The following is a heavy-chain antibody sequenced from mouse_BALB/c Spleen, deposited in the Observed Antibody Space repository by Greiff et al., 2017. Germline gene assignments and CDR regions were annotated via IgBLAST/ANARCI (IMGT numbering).Heavy chain of an antibody. CDR2: ISNGGGST. CDR1: GFTFSSYT. J-gene: IGHJ4*01. CDR3: ARLLRDYAMDY. Sequence: EVQLQESGGGLVQPGGSLKLSCAASGFTFSSYTMSWVRQTPEKRLEWVAYISNGGGSTYYPDTVKGRFTISRDNAKNTLYLQMSSLKSEDTAMYYCARLLRDYAMDYWGQGTSVTVSS. D-gene: IGHD1-1*01. V-gene: IGHV5-12-2*01.